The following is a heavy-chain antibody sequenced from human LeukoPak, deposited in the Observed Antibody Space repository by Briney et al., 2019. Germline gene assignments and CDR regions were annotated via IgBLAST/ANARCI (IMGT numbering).Heavy chain of an antibody. Sequence: PSETLSLTCTIYGGSLSGYYWNWIRQPPGKGLEWIGGINHSGSTNYNPSLKSRVTISVDTSKNQFSLRLSSVTAADTAVYYCARALGLKFGELLSFDPWGQGTLVTVSP. CDR3: ARALGLKFGELLSFDP. CDR2: INHSGST. V-gene: IGHV4-34*01. D-gene: IGHD3-10*01. J-gene: IGHJ5*02. CDR1: GGSLSGYY.